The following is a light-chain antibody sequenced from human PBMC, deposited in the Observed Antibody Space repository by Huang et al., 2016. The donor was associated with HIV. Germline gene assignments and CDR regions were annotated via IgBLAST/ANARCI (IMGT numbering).Light chain of an antibody. CDR1: QSVGTN. V-gene: IGKV3-15*01. CDR2: GAS. Sequence: EIVMTQSPATLSVAPGERATLSCRASQSVGTNLAWYQQKVGQAPGLLIYGASTRATGFPDRFSGSGSGTEFTLTISSLQSEDFAVYYCQQYNNWPPLTFGGGTKVEIK. J-gene: IGKJ4*01. CDR3: QQYNNWPPLT.